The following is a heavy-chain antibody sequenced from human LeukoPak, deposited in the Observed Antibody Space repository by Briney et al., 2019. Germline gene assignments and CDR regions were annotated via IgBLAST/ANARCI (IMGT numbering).Heavy chain of an antibody. V-gene: IGHV3-30*02. CDR2: IRYDGSNK. CDR3: ACPPEDDILTGYSY. Sequence: GGSLRLSCAASGFTSSSYAMSWVRQAPGKGLEWVAFIRYDGSNKYYADSVKGRFTISRDNSKNTLYLQMNSLRAEDTAVYYCACPPEDDILTGYSYWGQGTLVTVSS. D-gene: IGHD3-9*01. J-gene: IGHJ4*02. CDR1: GFTSSSYA.